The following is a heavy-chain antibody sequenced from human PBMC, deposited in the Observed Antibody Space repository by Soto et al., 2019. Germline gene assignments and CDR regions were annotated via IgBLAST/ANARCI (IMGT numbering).Heavy chain of an antibody. CDR3: ARRARPDFYYMDV. Sequence: PGGSLRLSCAASGFTLSGYAMDWVRQAPGKGLEYVSGISSKGVGTYYANSVQGRFTISRDNSKNTVYLQMGSLRPEDMAVYYCARRARPDFYYMDVWGKRTTVTVSS. V-gene: IGHV3-64*01. J-gene: IGHJ6*03. CDR2: ISSKGVGT. CDR1: GFTLSGYA. D-gene: IGHD6-6*01.